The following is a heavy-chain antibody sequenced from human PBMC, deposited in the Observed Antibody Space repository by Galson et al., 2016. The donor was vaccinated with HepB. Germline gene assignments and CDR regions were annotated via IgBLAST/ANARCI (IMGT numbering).Heavy chain of an antibody. V-gene: IGHV1-69*13. J-gene: IGHJ6*02. D-gene: IGHD4/OR15-4a*01. Sequence: SVKVSCKASGGTFSRYVISWVRQAPGQGLEWMGGIITMFGTAKYAQKFQGRVTITAGESTNTASMELISLRSEDTAVYYCARFGPRDFGMGNLEFYFFFGMDVWGQGTTVTVSS. CDR1: GGTFSRYV. CDR2: IITMFGTA. CDR3: ARFGPRDFGMGNLEFYFFFGMDV.